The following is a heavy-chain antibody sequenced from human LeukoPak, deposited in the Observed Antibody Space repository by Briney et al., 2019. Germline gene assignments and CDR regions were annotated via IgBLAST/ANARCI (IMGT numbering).Heavy chain of an antibody. CDR3: ARDFPRSGSYYAGMDV. V-gene: IGHV1-18*04. J-gene: IGHJ6*04. CDR1: GYTFTSYG. Sequence: ASVKVSCKASGYTFTSYGISWVRLAPGQGLEWMGWISAYNGNTNYAQKLLGRVTMTTDTPTSTAYMELRSLRSDDTAVYYCARDFPRSGSYYAGMDVWGKGTTVTVSS. CDR2: ISAYNGNT. D-gene: IGHD3-10*01.